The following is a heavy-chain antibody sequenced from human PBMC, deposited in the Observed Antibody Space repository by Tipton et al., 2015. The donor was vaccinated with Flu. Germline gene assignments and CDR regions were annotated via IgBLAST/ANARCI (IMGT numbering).Heavy chain of an antibody. D-gene: IGHD1-1*01. CDR2: IHTNGKT. V-gene: IGHV4-4*07. J-gene: IGHJ4*02. Sequence: TLSLTCSVSEDHMSNFYWSWVRQPAGEGLEWIGRIHTNGKTDYNPPLKSRVAMSIATSKKQFSLHVTSVTAADTAVYYCVREYGTMDYWGQGRLATVSS. CDR1: EDHMSNFY. CDR3: VREYGTMDY.